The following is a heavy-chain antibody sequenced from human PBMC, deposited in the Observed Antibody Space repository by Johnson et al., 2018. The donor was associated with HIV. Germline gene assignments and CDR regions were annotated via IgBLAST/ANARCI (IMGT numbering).Heavy chain of an antibody. CDR2: INWNGGST. J-gene: IGHJ3*02. V-gene: IGHV3-20*04. D-gene: IGHD2-8*01. CDR3: ARQGARPQWDAFDI. Sequence: VQLVESGGGLVQPGRSLRLSCAASGFTFDDYAMHWVRQAPGKGLEWVSGINWNGGSTGYADSVKGRFTISRDNAKNSLHLQMNSLRAEDTAVYYCARQGARPQWDAFDIWGQGTMVTVSS. CDR1: GFTFDDYA.